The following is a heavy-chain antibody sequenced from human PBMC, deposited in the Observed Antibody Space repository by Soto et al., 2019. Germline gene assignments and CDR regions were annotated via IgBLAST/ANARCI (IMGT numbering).Heavy chain of an antibody. J-gene: IGHJ6*03. D-gene: IGHD2-8*01. V-gene: IGHV4-34*01. CDR1: GGSFSGYY. CDR3: ARGGMLAHYYMDV. CDR2: INHSGST. Sequence: QVQLQQWGAGLLKPSETLSLTCAVYGGSFSGYYWSWIRQPPGKGLERIGEINHSGSTNYNPSLKSRVTISVDTSKKQFSLKLSSVTAADTAVYYCARGGMLAHYYMDVWGKGTTVTVSS.